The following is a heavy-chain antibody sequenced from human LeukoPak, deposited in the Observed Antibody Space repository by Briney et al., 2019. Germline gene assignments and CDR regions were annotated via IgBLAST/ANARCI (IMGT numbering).Heavy chain of an antibody. J-gene: IGHJ4*01. V-gene: IGHV4-4*07. CDR1: GGSISSYY. Sequence: SETLSLTCTVSGGSISSYYWSWIRQPAGKGLEWIGRIYTSGSTNYNPSLKSRVTMSVDTTKNQFYLKLSSVTAADTAVYFCAGGYYFGSWGQGTLVTVSS. CDR3: AGGYYFGS. CDR2: IYTSGST. D-gene: IGHD3-16*01.